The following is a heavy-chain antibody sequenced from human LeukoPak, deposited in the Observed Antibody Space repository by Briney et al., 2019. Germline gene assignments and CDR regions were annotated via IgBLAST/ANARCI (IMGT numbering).Heavy chain of an antibody. CDR1: GFIFSSYC. D-gene: IGHD2-21*02. J-gene: IGHJ4*02. V-gene: IGHV3-48*01. CDR3: ARGEDVVGTVNFLDG. CDR2: IIIRSTII. Sequence: PGGSLSLSCAAAGFIFSSYCMNWVRQAPGKGLEWVSYIIIRSTIIYYAESVKGRFSISRDKATHYVFLQMDRHLGDHTSVNFCARGEDVVGTVNFLDGGGQGSLVTV.